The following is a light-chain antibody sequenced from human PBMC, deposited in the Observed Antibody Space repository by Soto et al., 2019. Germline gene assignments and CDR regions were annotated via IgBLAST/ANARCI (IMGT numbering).Light chain of an antibody. CDR2: VGTGGIVG. V-gene: IGLV9-49*01. CDR3: GADQCSGSNLLYV. Sequence: QSVLTQPPSASASLGASVTLTCTLSSGYSNYKVDWYQQRPGKGPRFVMRVGTGGIVGSKGDGIPDRFSVLGSGLNRYLTIKNIQEEDESDYHCGADQCSGSNLLYVFGTGTKLTVL. J-gene: IGLJ1*01. CDR1: SGYSNYK.